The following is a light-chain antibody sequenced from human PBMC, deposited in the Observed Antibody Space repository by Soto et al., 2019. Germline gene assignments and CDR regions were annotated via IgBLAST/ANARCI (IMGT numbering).Light chain of an antibody. CDR3: QTWGTGIGV. V-gene: IGLV4-69*01. J-gene: IGLJ3*02. Sequence: QPVLTQSPSASASLGASVKLTCTLSSGHSSYAIAWHQQQPEKGPRYLMKLNSDGSHSKGDGIPDRFSGSSSGAERYLTISSLQSEDEADYYSQTWGTGIGVFGGGTKLTVL. CDR1: SGHSSYA. CDR2: LNSDGSH.